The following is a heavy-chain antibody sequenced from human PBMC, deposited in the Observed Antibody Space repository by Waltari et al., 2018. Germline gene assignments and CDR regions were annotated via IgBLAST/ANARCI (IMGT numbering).Heavy chain of an antibody. CDR2: INHSGST. CDR1: GGSFSGYY. V-gene: IGHV4-34*01. D-gene: IGHD3-10*01. CDR3: ARQRAGFYYGSGSHTPPFDY. J-gene: IGHJ4*02. Sequence: QVQLQQWGAGLLKPSETLSLTCAVYGGSFSGYYCSWIRQPPGKGLEWIGEINHSGSTNYNPSLKSRVTISVDTSKNQFSLKLSSVTAADTAVYYCARQRAGFYYGSGSHTPPFDYWGQGTLVTVSS.